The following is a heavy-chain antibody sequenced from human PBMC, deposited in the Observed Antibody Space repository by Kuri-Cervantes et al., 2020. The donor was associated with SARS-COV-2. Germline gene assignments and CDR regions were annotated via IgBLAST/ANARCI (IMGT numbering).Heavy chain of an antibody. CDR3: ARAFLRGGSDY. V-gene: IGHV3-74*01. D-gene: IGHD1-26*01. CDR2: TNTDGSST. J-gene: IGHJ4*02. CDR1: GFTFSNYW. Sequence: GGSLRLSCAASGFTFSNYWMHWVRQAPGNGLVWVSRTNTDGSSTSYADSVKGRFTISRDNAKNTLYLQMNSLRAEDTAVYYCARAFLRGGSDYWGQGTLVTVSS.